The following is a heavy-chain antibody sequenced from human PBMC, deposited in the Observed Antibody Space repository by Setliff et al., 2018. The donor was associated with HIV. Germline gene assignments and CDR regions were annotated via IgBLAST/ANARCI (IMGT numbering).Heavy chain of an antibody. V-gene: IGHV4-39*07. Sequence: SETLSLTCTVSGGSISNGVYYWSWIRQPPGKGLEWIGEINHSGSTNYNPSLKSRVTISVDTSKNQFSLKLRSVTAADTAVYFCARDMMYHYDSSGAFGWFGPWGQGTLVTVSS. CDR2: INHSGST. CDR1: GGSISNGVYY. D-gene: IGHD3-22*01. J-gene: IGHJ5*02. CDR3: ARDMMYHYDSSGAFGWFGP.